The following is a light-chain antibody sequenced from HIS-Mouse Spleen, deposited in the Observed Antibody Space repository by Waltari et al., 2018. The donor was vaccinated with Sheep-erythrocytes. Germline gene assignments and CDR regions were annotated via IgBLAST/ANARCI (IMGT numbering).Light chain of an antibody. CDR3: QAWDSSTAV. Sequence: SYELTQPPSVSVSPGQTASITCPGDKLGDKYACWYQQKPGQSPVLVIYQDSKRPSGIPERFSGSNSGNTATLTISGTQAMDEADCYCQAWDSSTAVFGGGTKLTVL. V-gene: IGLV3-1*01. CDR1: KLGDKY. J-gene: IGLJ2*01. CDR2: QDS.